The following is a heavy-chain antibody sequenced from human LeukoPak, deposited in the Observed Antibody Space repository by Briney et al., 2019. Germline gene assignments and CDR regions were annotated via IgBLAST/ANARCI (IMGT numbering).Heavy chain of an antibody. CDR2: ISGAGGSS. CDR1: GFTFNPYA. CDR3: AKTNSRFYYYSSYIDV. D-gene: IGHD4-11*01. Sequence: PGGSLRLSCAASGFTFNPYAMNWVRQAPGKGLQWVSGISGAGGSSDSADSVKGRFSVFRDNSNNTLYLQMSSLRVEDTAVYYCAKTNSRFYYYSSYIDVWGPGTTVTVSS. J-gene: IGHJ6*03. V-gene: IGHV3-23*01.